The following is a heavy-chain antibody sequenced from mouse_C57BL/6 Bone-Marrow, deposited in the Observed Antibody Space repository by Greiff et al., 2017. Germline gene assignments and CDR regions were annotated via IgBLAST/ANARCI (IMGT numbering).Heavy chain of an antibody. J-gene: IGHJ3*01. CDR2: IDPNSGGT. D-gene: IGHD2-1*01. CDR3: ARSGPIYYGNPLFAY. Sequence: VQLQQPGAELVKPGASVKLSKASGYTFTSYWMHWVKQRPGRGLEWIGRIDPNSGGTKYNEKFKSKATLTVDKPSSTAYMQLSSLTSEDSAVYYCARSGPIYYGNPLFAYWGQGTLVTVSA. V-gene: IGHV1-72*01. CDR1: GYTFTSYW.